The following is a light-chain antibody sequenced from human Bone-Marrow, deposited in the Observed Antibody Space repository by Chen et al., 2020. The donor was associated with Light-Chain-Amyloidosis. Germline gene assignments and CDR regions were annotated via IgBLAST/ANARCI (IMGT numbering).Light chain of an antibody. CDR1: SSDVGGDNH. V-gene: IGLV2-14*01. CDR2: EVT. Sequence: QSALTQPASVSGSPGQSITISCTGTSSDVGGDNHVSWYQQHPDKAPKLMIYEVTNRPSWVPVRFSFSKSDNTASLTISGLQAKAEADYLCSSDTITTTLVFGRGNTVTVL. J-gene: IGLJ1*01. CDR3: SSDTITTTLV.